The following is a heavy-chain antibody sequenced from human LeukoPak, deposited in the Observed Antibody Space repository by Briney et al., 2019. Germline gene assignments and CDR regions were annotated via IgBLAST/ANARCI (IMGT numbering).Heavy chain of an antibody. CDR3: ARGPYYYDSSGYYYYFDY. J-gene: IGHJ4*02. CDR1: GGSISSYY. D-gene: IGHD3-22*01. CDR2: IYTSGST. V-gene: IGHV4-4*07. Sequence: SETLSLTCTVSGGSISSYYWSWIRQPAGKGLEWIGRIYTSGSTNYNPSLKSRVTMSVDTSKNQFSLKLSSVTAADTAVYHCARGPYYYDSSGYYYYFDYWGQGTLVTVSS.